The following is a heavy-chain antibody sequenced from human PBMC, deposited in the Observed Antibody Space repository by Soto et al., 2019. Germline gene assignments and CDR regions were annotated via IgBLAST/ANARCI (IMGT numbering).Heavy chain of an antibody. CDR2: IYYSGST. CDR3: AILDGYDHYFDY. V-gene: IGHV4-59*08. Sequence: QVQLQGSGPGLVKPSETLSLTCTVSGGSISSHYWSWIRQPPGQGLEWIGYIYYSGSTNYNPALKSRVTISVDTSKRLFSLRLSSVTAADTAVYFCAILDGYDHYFDYLGQGALVTVSS. J-gene: IGHJ4*02. CDR1: GGSISSHY. D-gene: IGHD5-12*01.